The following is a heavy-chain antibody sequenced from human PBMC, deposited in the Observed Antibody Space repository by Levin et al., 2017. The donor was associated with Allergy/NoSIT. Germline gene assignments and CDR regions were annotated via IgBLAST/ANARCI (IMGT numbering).Heavy chain of an antibody. D-gene: IGHD6-13*01. Sequence: LSLTCAASGFTFSSYAMHWVRQAPGKGLEWVAVISYDGSNKYYADSVKGRFTISRDNSKNTLYLQMNSLRAEDTAVYYCARDNGGTQQLAGENWFDPWGQGTLVTVSS. CDR2: ISYDGSNK. J-gene: IGHJ5*02. V-gene: IGHV3-30-3*01. CDR1: GFTFSSYA. CDR3: ARDNGGTQQLAGENWFDP.